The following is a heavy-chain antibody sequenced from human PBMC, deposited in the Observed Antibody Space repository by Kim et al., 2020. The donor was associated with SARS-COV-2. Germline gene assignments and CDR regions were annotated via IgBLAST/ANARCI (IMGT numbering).Heavy chain of an antibody. D-gene: IGHD2-15*01. V-gene: IGHV4-59*13. J-gene: IGHJ5*02. CDR3: ARVTGCSGGSCYFGWFDP. CDR2: IYYSGST. Sequence: SETLSLTCTVSGGSISSYYWSWIRQPPGKGLEWLGYIYYSGSTNYNPSPKSRGTISVDTSKNQFSLELSSVTAAAAAVYYCARVTGCSGGSCYFGWFDPWGEGTLVSVPS. CDR1: GGSISSYY.